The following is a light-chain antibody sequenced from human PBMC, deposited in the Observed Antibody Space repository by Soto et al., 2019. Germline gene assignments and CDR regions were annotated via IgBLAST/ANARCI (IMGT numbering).Light chain of an antibody. Sequence: SASASLGASVKLTCTLSSGHSSYAIAWHQQQPEKGPRYLMKLDSDGSHTKGDAIPDRFSGSSSGAERYLTISSLQSEDEADYYCQTWGTGSHVVFGGGTKVTVL. CDR1: SGHSSYA. CDR2: LDSDGSH. V-gene: IGLV4-69*01. J-gene: IGLJ2*01. CDR3: QTWGTGSHVV.